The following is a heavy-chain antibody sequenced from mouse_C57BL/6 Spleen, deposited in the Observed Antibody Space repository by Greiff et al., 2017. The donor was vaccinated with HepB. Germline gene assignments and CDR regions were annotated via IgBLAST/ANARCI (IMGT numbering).Heavy chain of an antibody. CDR3: ARERDYYGSSFSAWFAY. D-gene: IGHD1-1*01. J-gene: IGHJ3*01. Sequence: EVKLQESGPGLVKPSQSLSLTCSVTGYSITSGYYWNWIRQFPGNKLEWMGYISYDGSNNYNPSLKNRNYITRDTSKNQFFLKLNSVTTEDTATYYCARERDYYGSSFSAWFAYWGQGTLVTVSA. V-gene: IGHV3-6*01. CDR2: ISYDGSN. CDR1: GYSITSGYY.